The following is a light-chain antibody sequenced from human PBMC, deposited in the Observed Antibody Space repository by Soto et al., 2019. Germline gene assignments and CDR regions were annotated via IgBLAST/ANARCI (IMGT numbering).Light chain of an antibody. Sequence: QSVLTQPPSVSAAPGQKVTISCSGSSSNIGNNYVSWYQQLPGTAPKLLIYENNKRPSGIPDRFSGSKSGTSATLGITGLQTGDEADYYCGTWDSSLSAWSFGTGTKVTVL. V-gene: IGLV1-51*02. J-gene: IGLJ1*01. CDR2: ENN. CDR3: GTWDSSLSAWS. CDR1: SSNIGNNY.